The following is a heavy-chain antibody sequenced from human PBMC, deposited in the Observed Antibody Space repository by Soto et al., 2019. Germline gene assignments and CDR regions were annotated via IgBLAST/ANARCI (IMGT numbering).Heavy chain of an antibody. V-gene: IGHV3-7*01. J-gene: IGHJ4*02. CDR2: IKQDGSEK. Sequence: PGGSLRLSCAASGFTFSSYWMSWVRQAPGKGLEWVANIKQDGSEKYYVDSVKGRFTISRDNAKNSLYLQMNSLRAEDTAVYYCARDDAGSGYAIEYWGQGTLVTVSS. D-gene: IGHD3-3*01. CDR1: GFTFSSYW. CDR3: ARDDAGSGYAIEY.